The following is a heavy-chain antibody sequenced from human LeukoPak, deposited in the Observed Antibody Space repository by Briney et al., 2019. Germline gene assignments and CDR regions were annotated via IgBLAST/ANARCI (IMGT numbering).Heavy chain of an antibody. CDR1: DGAITAYY. V-gene: IGHV4-4*09. Sequence: KPSETLSLTCTGSDGAITAYYWGWIRQPPGKGLEWIGHIYRGSTNYNPSLKRRVTISVDTSKNHFSLNLNSVTAADTAVYYCARGYSTSWTYYFDYWGQGALVTVSS. J-gene: IGHJ4*02. CDR3: ARGYSTSWTYYFDY. D-gene: IGHD6-13*01. CDR2: IYRGST.